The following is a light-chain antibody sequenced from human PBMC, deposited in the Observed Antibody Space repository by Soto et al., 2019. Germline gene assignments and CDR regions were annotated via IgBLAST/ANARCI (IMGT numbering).Light chain of an antibody. CDR3: ATWDDSPSGVV. CDR1: SSNIGRSG. CDR2: GND. J-gene: IGLJ2*01. Sequence: QSVLTQPPSASGTPGQRVTISCSGSSSNIGRSGVNWYQQITGTAPKLLIYGNDQRPSGVPDRFSGSKSGTSASLAISGLQTDDEADYFCATWDDSPSGVVFGGGTKLTVL. V-gene: IGLV1-44*01.